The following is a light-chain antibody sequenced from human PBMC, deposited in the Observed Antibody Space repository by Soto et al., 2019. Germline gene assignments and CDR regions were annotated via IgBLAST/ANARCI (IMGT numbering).Light chain of an antibody. V-gene: IGKV3-15*01. CDR2: GAS. CDR3: QQYNSWLWT. J-gene: IGKJ1*01. CDR1: QSVSSK. Sequence: EIVLTQSPGTLSVSPVERATLAFRASQSVSSKLAWYQQKPGQAPRLLIYGASTRATGIPARFSGSGSGTEFTLIISSLQSEDSAVYYCQQYNSWLWTFGQGTKVDIK.